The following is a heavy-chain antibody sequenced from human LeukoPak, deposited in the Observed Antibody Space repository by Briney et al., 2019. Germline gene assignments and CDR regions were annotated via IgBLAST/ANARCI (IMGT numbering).Heavy chain of an antibody. V-gene: IGHV4-34*01. Sequence: SETLSLPCSVSGGFISSYYWSWFLRHPGRGLEWFGEINNSGGTSYNPSLTGKGPITVDTSKIQFSLKLSSVTAADTAVYYCARARPPMPWYSSGWTFDYWGQGTLVTVSS. CDR3: ARARPPMPWYSSGWTFDY. CDR1: GGFISSYY. CDR2: INNSGGT. J-gene: IGHJ4*02. D-gene: IGHD6-19*01.